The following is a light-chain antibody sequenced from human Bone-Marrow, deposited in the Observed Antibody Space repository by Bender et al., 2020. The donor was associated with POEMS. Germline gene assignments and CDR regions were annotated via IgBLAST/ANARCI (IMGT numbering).Light chain of an antibody. CDR3: QVWDGSSNHVV. J-gene: IGLJ2*01. Sequence: SYVLTQPPSVSVAPEETATITCGGANIGSKDVHWYQQKPGQAPVLVVYYNFDRPSGIPERFSGSNSGNTATLTISRVEAGDEADYYCQVWDGSSNHVVFGGGTKLTVL. V-gene: IGLV3-21*02. CDR2: YNF. CDR1: NIGSKD.